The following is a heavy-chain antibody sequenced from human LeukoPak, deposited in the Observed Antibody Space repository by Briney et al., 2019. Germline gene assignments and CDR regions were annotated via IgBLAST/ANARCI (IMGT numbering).Heavy chain of an antibody. CDR1: EFSASNYW. CDR2: IKQDGSQE. V-gene: IGHV3-7*01. Sequence: GGSLRLSCVVSEFSASNYWMSRVRQAPGKGLEWVANIKQDGSQENYVDSVKGRFTISRDNAKNSVYLQMNGLLVEDTAVYYCVREWAGGLAAAGTRIEGSYWGQGTQVIVSS. J-gene: IGHJ4*02. CDR3: VREWAGGLAAAGTRIEGSY. D-gene: IGHD6-13*01.